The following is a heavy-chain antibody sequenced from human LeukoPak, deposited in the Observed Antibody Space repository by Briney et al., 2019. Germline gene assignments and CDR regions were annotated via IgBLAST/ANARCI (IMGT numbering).Heavy chain of an antibody. CDR1: GFTFSSYG. D-gene: IGHD1-26*01. CDR2: ISYDGSNK. J-gene: IGHJ4*02. V-gene: IGHV3-30*03. Sequence: PGRSLRLSCAASGFTFSSYGMHWVRQAPGKGLEWVAVISYDGSNKYYADSVKGRFTISRDNAKNSLYLQMNSLRAEDTAVYYCARDTEWELMGSYYFDYWGQGTLVTVSS. CDR3: ARDTEWELMGSYYFDY.